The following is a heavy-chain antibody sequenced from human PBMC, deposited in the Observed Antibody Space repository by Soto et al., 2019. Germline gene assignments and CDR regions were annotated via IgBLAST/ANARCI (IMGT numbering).Heavy chain of an antibody. CDR2: IWYDGSNK. Sequence: QVQLVESGGGVVQPGRSLRLSCAASGFTFSSYGMHWVRQAPGKGLEWVAVIWYDGSNKYYADSVKGRFTISRDNSKNTLYLQMNSLRAEDTAVYYCALMISLNDYWGQGTLVTVSS. D-gene: IGHD2-8*01. CDR3: ALMISLNDY. J-gene: IGHJ4*02. V-gene: IGHV3-33*01. CDR1: GFTFSSYG.